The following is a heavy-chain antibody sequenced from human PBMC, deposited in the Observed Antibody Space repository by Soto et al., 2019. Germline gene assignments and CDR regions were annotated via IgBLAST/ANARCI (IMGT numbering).Heavy chain of an antibody. D-gene: IGHD3-10*01. CDR1: GFTFSSYA. J-gene: IGHJ6*02. V-gene: IGHV3-23*01. CDR2: ISGSGGST. Sequence: EVQLLESGGGLVQPGGSLRLSCAASGFTFSSYAMSWVRQAPGKGLEWVSGISGSGGSTYYADSVKGRFTISRDNSKTTPYLQVNSLTAEDTAGYYCAKWPRGGSVIFYYYSSGMDVLGQGTTVTVSS. CDR3: AKWPRGGSVIFYYYSSGMDV.